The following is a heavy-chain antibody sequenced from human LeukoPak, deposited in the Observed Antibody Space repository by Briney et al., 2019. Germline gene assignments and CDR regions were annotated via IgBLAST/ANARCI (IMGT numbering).Heavy chain of an antibody. CDR1: GFTVRSNY. CDR2: IYSGGST. Sequence: GGSLRLSCAASGFTVRSNYMSWVRQAPGKGLEWVSVIYSGGSTYYADSVKGRFTISRDNSKNTLYLQMNSLRAEDTAVYYCARDAPGNYFDYWGQGTLVTVSS. D-gene: IGHD6-13*01. V-gene: IGHV3-53*01. CDR3: ARDAPGNYFDY. J-gene: IGHJ4*02.